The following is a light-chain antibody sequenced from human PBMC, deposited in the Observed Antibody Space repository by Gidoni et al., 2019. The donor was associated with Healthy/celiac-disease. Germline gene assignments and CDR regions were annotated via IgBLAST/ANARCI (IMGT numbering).Light chain of an antibody. CDR3: QQYYSTPPT. CDR2: WAS. Sequence: DIVMTQSPDSLAVSLGERATINCKSSQSVLYSSNNKNYLAWYQQQPRQPPKLLIYWASTRESGVPDRFSGSGSGTDFTLTISSLQAEDVAVYYCQQYYSTPPTFXGXTKVEIK. CDR1: QSVLYSSNNKNY. J-gene: IGKJ4*01. V-gene: IGKV4-1*01.